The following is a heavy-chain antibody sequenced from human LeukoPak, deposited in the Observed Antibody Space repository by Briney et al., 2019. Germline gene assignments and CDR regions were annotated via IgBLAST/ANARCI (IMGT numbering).Heavy chain of an antibody. J-gene: IGHJ4*02. V-gene: IGHV3-30*18. Sequence: GRSLRLSCAASGFTFSSYGMHWVRQAPGKGLEWVAVISYDGSNKYYADSVKGRFTISRDNSKNTLYLQMNSLRAEDTAVYYCAKDRPVDTAMVLDYWGQGTLSPSPQ. D-gene: IGHD5-18*01. CDR1: GFTFSSYG. CDR3: AKDRPVDTAMVLDY. CDR2: ISYDGSNK.